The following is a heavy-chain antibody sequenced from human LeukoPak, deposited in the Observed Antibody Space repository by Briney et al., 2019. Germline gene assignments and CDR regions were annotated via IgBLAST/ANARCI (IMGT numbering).Heavy chain of an antibody. V-gene: IGHV3-7*01. CDR1: GGSISSSSYY. Sequence: ETLSLTCTVSGGSISSSSYYWGWVRQAPGKGLEWVGNINPDGSEKFYVDSVRGRFTISRDNARSSVYLQMTSLRADDTAVYYCASARSTTWWKHVSIWFDPWGQGTLVTVSS. J-gene: IGHJ5*02. D-gene: IGHD2-15*01. CDR3: ASARSTTWWKHVSIWFDP. CDR2: INPDGSEK.